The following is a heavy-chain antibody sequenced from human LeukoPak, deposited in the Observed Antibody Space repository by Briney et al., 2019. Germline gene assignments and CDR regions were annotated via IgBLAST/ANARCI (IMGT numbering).Heavy chain of an antibody. D-gene: IGHD4-17*01. CDR3: ARDATGYGDNPLDY. J-gene: IGHJ4*02. Sequence: GASVKVSCKASGGTFSSYAISWVRQAPGQGLEWMGGIIPIFGTANYAQKFQGRVTITADESTSTAYMELSSLRSEDTAVYYCARDATGYGDNPLDYWGQGTLVTVSS. CDR1: GGTFSSYA. V-gene: IGHV1-69*13. CDR2: IIPIFGTA.